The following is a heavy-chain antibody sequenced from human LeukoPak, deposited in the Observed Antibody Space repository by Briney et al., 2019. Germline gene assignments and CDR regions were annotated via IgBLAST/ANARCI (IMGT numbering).Heavy chain of an antibody. D-gene: IGHD1-1*01. J-gene: IGHJ4*02. CDR3: TRQEVDWIPSDY. CDR2: IRTKANSYAT. Sequence: GGSLRLSCAASGFTFSGSAMHWVRQASGKGLEWVGRIRTKANSYATEYAPSVKGRFTISRDDSKNTAYLQMNSLKTEDTAVYYCTRQEVDWIPSDYWGQGTLVTVSS. V-gene: IGHV3-73*01. CDR1: GFTFSGSA.